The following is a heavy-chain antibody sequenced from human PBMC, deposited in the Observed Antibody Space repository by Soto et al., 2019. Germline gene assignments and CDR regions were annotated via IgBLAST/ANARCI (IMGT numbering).Heavy chain of an antibody. CDR1: GFPFSPYT. J-gene: IGHJ3*01. CDR2: ISYDGTNQ. Sequence: LRLSCAASGFPFSPYTMHWVRQAPGQGLEWVAVISYDGTNQYYADSVKGRFIISRDNSNNTLSLQMHSLKSEDTAVYFCARGAIVGVNDVFDVWGQGTMVT. V-gene: IGHV3-30*14. D-gene: IGHD1-26*01. CDR3: ARGAIVGVNDVFDV.